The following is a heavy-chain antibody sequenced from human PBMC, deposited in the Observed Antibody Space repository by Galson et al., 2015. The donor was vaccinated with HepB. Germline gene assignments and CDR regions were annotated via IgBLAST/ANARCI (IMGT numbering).Heavy chain of an antibody. Sequence: SVKVSCKASGGTFSSYAISWVRQAPGQGLEWMGGIIPIFGTANYAQKFQGRVTITADESTSTAYMELSSLRSEDTAVYYCARDYGGNPGFDYWGQGTLVTVSS. CDR2: IIPIFGTA. CDR1: GGTFSSYA. CDR3: ARDYGGNPGFDY. D-gene: IGHD4-23*01. J-gene: IGHJ4*02. V-gene: IGHV1-69*13.